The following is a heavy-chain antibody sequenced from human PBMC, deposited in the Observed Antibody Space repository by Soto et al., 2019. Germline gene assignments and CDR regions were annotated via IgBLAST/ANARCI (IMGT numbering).Heavy chain of an antibody. CDR2: IGRSSTYI. D-gene: IGHD1-1*01. J-gene: IGHJ3*01. CDR1: GSIFSRYN. Sequence: GGSLRLSCVVSGSIFSRYNMNWVRQAPGKGLEWVSSIGRSSTYIYYADSVKGRFTVSRDDAKNSLYLQTNSLRVEDTAVYYCATSARGNDGAFQLWGQETMVTASS. CDR3: ATSARGNDGAFQL. V-gene: IGHV3-21*01.